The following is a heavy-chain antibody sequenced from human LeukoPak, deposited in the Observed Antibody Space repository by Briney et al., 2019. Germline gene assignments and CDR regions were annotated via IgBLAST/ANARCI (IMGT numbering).Heavy chain of an antibody. CDR2: ISYDGSNK. CDR3: AKYYDSSGYPDAFDI. V-gene: IGHV3-30*18. J-gene: IGHJ4*02. CDR1: GFTFSSYG. D-gene: IGHD3-22*01. Sequence: GRSLRLSCAASGFTFSSYGMHGVRQAPGKGLEWVAVISYDGSNKYYADSVKGRFTISRDNSKNTLYLQMNSLRAEDTAVYYCAKYYDSSGYPDAFDIWGQGTLVTVSS.